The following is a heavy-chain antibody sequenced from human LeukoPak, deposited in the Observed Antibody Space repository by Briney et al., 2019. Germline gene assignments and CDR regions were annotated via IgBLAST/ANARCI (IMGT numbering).Heavy chain of an antibody. J-gene: IGHJ4*02. D-gene: IGHD4-11*01. CDR3: ARDLDYSTGFDY. CDR1: GFTFSNFE. Sequence: GGSLRLSCAASGFTFSNFEMNWVRQAPGKGLEWVAYISSSGSSKHYADSVKGRFTISRDIANSLLYLQMNSLRADDTAVYYCARDLDYSTGFDYWGQGTLVTVSS. CDR2: ISSSGSSK. V-gene: IGHV3-48*03.